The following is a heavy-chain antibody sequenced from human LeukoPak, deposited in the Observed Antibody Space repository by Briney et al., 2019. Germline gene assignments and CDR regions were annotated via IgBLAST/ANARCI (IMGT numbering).Heavy chain of an antibody. CDR1: GGSISSYY. CDR2: IYYSGST. V-gene: IGHV4-59*12. Sequence: SETLSLTCTVSGGSISSYYWSWIRQPPGKGLEWIGYIYYSGSTNYNPSLKSRVTISVDTSKNQFSLKLSSVTAADTAVYYCARDGLRIAAAGNYWYFDLWGRGTLVTVSS. D-gene: IGHD6-13*01. J-gene: IGHJ2*01. CDR3: ARDGLRIAAAGNYWYFDL.